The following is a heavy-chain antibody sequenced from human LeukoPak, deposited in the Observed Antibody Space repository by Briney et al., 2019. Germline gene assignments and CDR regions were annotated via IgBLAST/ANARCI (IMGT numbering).Heavy chain of an antibody. J-gene: IGHJ6*02. CDR1: GFTFSSYA. CDR2: ISGSGGST. Sequence: GSLRLSCAASGFTFSSYAMSWVRQAPGKGLEWVSLISGSGGSTYYADSVKGRFTISRDNSKNTLYLQMNSLRVEDTAVYYCAKGNIAARQDIMDVWGQGTTVTVS. D-gene: IGHD6-6*01. CDR3: AKGNIAARQDIMDV. V-gene: IGHV3-23*01.